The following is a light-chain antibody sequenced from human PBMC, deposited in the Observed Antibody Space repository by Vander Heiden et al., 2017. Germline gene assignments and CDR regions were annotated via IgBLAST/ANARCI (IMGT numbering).Light chain of an antibody. Sequence: DIRMTQSPSSLSASVGDRVTITCRASQPIYNFLNWYQHKPGKAPKLLIYAAFNLHDGVPTRFSGSGSGPEFTLTITSLQPEDFGTFYCQHTYSPPFNFGPGTKVDVK. CDR3: QHTYSPPFN. V-gene: IGKV1-39*01. J-gene: IGKJ3*01. CDR1: QPIYNF. CDR2: AAF.